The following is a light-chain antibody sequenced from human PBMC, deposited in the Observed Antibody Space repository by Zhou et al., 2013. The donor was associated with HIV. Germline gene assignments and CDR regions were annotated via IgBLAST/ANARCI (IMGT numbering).Light chain of an antibody. CDR1: QSISNN. J-gene: IGKJ1*01. CDR3: QQYGSSIPT. V-gene: IGKV3-15*01. CDR2: GDS. Sequence: EILMTQTPATLSVSPGERATLSCRASQSISNNVAWYQQKPGQPPRLLVYGDSTRATGTPARFSASGSGTEFTLTISGLQSEDFAVYYCQQYGSSIPTFGQGTKVEIK.